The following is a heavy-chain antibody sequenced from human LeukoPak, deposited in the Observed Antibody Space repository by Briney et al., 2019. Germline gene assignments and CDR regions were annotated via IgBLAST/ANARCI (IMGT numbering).Heavy chain of an antibody. J-gene: IGHJ4*02. CDR1: GGSFSGYY. CDR2: INHSGST. V-gene: IGHV4-34*01. CDR3: ARVSPMVRGFFDY. Sequence: PSETLSLTCAVYGGSFSGYYWSWIRQPPGKGLEWIGEINHSGSTNYNPSLKSRVTISVDTSKNQFSLKLSSVTAADTAVYYCARVSPMVRGFFDYWGQGTLVTVSS. D-gene: IGHD3-10*01.